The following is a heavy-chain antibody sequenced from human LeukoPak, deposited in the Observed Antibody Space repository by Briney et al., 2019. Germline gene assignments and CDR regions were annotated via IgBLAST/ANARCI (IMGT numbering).Heavy chain of an antibody. CDR3: ARENGATVTTHFDY. J-gene: IGHJ4*02. CDR2: INPNSGGT. Sequence: ASVTVSCKASGYTFTGYYMHWVRQAPGQGLEWMGWINPNSGGTNYAQKFQGRVTMTRDTSISTAYMELSRLRSDDTAVYYCARENGATVTTHFDYWGQGTLVTVSS. D-gene: IGHD4-17*01. V-gene: IGHV1-2*02. CDR1: GYTFTGYY.